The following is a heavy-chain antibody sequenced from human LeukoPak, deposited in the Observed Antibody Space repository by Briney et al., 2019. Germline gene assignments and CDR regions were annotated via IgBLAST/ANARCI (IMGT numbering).Heavy chain of an antibody. V-gene: IGHV1-8*03. D-gene: IGHD6-19*01. CDR1: GYTFTSYD. J-gene: IGHJ4*02. CDR2: MNPNSGNT. CDR3: AREGSAVAGIGFDY. Sequence: GASVKVSCKASGYTFTSYDINWVRQATGQGLEWMGWMNPNSGNTDYAQKFQGRVTITRNTPISTANMELSRLRSEDTAVYYCAREGSAVAGIGFDYWGQGTLVTVSS.